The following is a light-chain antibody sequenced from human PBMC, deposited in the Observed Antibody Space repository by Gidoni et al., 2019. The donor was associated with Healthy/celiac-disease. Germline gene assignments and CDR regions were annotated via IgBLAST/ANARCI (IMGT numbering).Light chain of an antibody. CDR2: DVS. Sequence: QSALTQTRSVSGSPGQSVTISCTGTSSDVGGYNYVSWYQPHPGKAPQLMIYDVSKRPSGVPDRFSGSKSGNTASLTISGLQAEDEADYYCCSYAGSYTPVVFGGGTKLTVL. CDR1: SSDVGGYNY. J-gene: IGLJ2*01. V-gene: IGLV2-11*01. CDR3: CSYAGSYTPVV.